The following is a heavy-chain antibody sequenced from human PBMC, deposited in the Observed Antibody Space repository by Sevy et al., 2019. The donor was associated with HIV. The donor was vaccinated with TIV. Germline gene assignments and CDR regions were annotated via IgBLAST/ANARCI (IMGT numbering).Heavy chain of an antibody. V-gene: IGHV3-9*01. CDR1: GFTFDDYA. CDR3: AKDLRDGYCSGGSCYGYYYGMDV. J-gene: IGHJ6*02. CDR2: ISWNSGSI. Sequence: GGSLRLSCAASGFTFDDYAMHWVRQAPGKGLEWVSGISWNSGSIGYADSVKGRFTISRDNAKNSLYLQMNSLRAEDTALYYCAKDLRDGYCSGGSCYGYYYGMDVWGQVTTVTVSS. D-gene: IGHD2-15*01.